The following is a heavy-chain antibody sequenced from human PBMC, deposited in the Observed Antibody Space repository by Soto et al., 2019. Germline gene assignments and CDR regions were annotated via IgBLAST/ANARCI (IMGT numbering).Heavy chain of an antibody. CDR2: TYHSGNP. CDR3: ARDTYGGYVGYFDP. V-gene: IGHV4-30-2*01. Sequence: QLQLQESGSRLVKSSETLSLTCDVSGDTISTGGYTWAWIRQPPGEALEWIGHTYHSGNPDYTPSRKSRVIISVDRSNTQCSLKVRSVTAVDTAVYYCARDTYGGYVGYFDPWGQGILVTVSS. J-gene: IGHJ5*02. CDR1: GDTISTGGYT. D-gene: IGHD4-17*01.